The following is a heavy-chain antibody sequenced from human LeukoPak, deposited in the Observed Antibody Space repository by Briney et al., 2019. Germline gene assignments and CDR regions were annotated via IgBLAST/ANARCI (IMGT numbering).Heavy chain of an antibody. CDR1: GFTFSDYY. J-gene: IGHJ4*02. CDR3: AREIRGYSYFDQ. CDR2: ISSASSTI. Sequence: GGSLRLSCAASGFTFSDYYMNWIRQAPGRGLEWVSYISSASSTIYYTDSVKGRFTISRDNAKNSLYLQVNSLRAEDTAVYYCAREIRGYSYFDQWGQGTLVTVSS. D-gene: IGHD1-26*01. V-gene: IGHV3-11*01.